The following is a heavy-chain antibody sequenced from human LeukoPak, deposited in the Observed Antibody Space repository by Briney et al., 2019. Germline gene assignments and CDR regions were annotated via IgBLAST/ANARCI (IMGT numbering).Heavy chain of an antibody. Sequence: GGSLRLSCAASGFTFSSYAMSWVRQAPGKGLEWASAISGSGGSTYYADSVKGRFTISRDNSKKTLYLQMNSLRAEDTAVYYCANSYSNSWYYFDYWGQGTLVTVSS. D-gene: IGHD6-13*01. CDR3: ANSYSNSWYYFDY. CDR1: GFTFSSYA. J-gene: IGHJ4*02. CDR2: ISGSGGST. V-gene: IGHV3-23*01.